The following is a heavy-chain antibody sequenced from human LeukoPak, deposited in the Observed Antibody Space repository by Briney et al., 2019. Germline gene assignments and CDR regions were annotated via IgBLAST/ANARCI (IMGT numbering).Heavy chain of an antibody. D-gene: IGHD6-19*01. J-gene: IGHJ3*02. CDR2: ISSSGSTI. CDR1: GFTFSDYY. Sequence: PGGSLRLSCAASGFTFSDYYMSWIRQAPGKGLEWVSHISSSGSTIYYADSVKGRFTISRDNAKNSLYLQMNSLRAEDTAVYYCAKVASIAVAADAFDIWGQGTMVTVSS. V-gene: IGHV3-11*04. CDR3: AKVASIAVAADAFDI.